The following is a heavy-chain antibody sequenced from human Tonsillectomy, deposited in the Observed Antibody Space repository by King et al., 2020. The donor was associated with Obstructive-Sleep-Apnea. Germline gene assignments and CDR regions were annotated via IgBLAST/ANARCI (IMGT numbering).Heavy chain of an antibody. CDR1: GYSISSGYY. J-gene: IGHJ4*02. D-gene: IGHD6-19*01. CDR2: VYHSGST. CDR3: ARVGLSVWLYYFVS. V-gene: IGHV4-38-2*02. Sequence: QLQESGPGLVKPSEALSLTCTVSGYSISSGYYWGWIRQAPGKGLEWIGSVYHSGSTYYNPSLKSRVTISVDTSKNQFSLKLSSVTAADTAVFYCARVGLSVWLYYFVSWGQGTLVTVSS.